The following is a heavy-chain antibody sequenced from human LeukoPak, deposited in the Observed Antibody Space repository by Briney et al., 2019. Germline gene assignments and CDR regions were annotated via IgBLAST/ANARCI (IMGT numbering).Heavy chain of an antibody. D-gene: IGHD5-12*01. Sequence: GRSLRLSCVASGFSFSDFGMHWVRQAPGKGLEWVAVISYDGSNKYYADSVKGRFTISRDNSKNTLCMQVNSLKSEDTAVYYCARIHSGYEPPKEYYGMDVWGKGTTVAVSS. CDR1: GFSFSDFG. CDR3: ARIHSGYEPPKEYYGMDV. J-gene: IGHJ6*04. CDR2: ISYDGSNK. V-gene: IGHV3-30*03.